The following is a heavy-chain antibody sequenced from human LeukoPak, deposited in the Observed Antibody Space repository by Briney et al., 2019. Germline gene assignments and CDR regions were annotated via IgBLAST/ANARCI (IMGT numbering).Heavy chain of an antibody. CDR3: AKDLGGNY. CDR2: IDYDGSIT. J-gene: IGHJ4*02. CDR1: GFTFSIYW. V-gene: IGHV3-74*01. Sequence: GGSLRLSCAASGFTFSIYWIHWVRQVPGRGLVWVSRIDYDGSITHYADSVKRRFTISRDNARNTLYLQMINLRVDDMAVYYCAKDLGGNYWGQGTLVTVSS.